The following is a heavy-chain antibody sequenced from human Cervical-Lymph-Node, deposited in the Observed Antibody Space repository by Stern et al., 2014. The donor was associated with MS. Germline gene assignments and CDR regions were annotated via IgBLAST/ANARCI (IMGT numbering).Heavy chain of an antibody. J-gene: IGHJ4*02. V-gene: IGHV3-53*01. CDR3: ARVGRGYISGYSFDY. CDR2: IHNGGAT. D-gene: IGHD5-18*01. CDR1: GFTVSSSY. Sequence: EVQLVESGGGLIQPGGSLRLSCAASGFTVSSSYMSWVRQAPGKGLAWVSAIHNGGATYYADSVKGRFTIPRDNSKNTLYFQMSSLRAEDTAVYYCARVGRGYISGYSFDYWAQGTLVTVSS.